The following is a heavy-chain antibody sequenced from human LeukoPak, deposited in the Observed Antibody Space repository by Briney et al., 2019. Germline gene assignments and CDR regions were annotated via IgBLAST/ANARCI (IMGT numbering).Heavy chain of an antibody. CDR1: GFIFSDYY. V-gene: IGHV3-11*04. Sequence: WGSLRLSCAASGFIFSDYYMTWIRQAPGKGLEWVSYITSSGGHMYYADSAKGRFTISRDNAENSLDLQMNSLRAEDTAVYYCARVARYGDYIGGCDYWGQGALVTVSS. D-gene: IGHD4-17*01. J-gene: IGHJ4*02. CDR2: ITSSGGHM. CDR3: ARVARYGDYIGGCDY.